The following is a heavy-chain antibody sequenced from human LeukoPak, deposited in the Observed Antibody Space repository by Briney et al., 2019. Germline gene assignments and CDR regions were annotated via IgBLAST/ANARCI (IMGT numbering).Heavy chain of an antibody. CDR2: IYYSGST. V-gene: IGHV4-39*01. J-gene: IGHJ4*02. Sequence: SETLSLTCTVSGGSISSSSYYWGWIRQPPGKGLEWIGSIYYSGSTYYNPSLKSRVTISVDTSKNQFSLKLSSVTAADTAVYYCARHQTVLLWFGESGPIDYWGQGTLVTVSS. CDR3: ARHQTVLLWFGESGPIDY. D-gene: IGHD3-10*01. CDR1: GGSISSSSYY.